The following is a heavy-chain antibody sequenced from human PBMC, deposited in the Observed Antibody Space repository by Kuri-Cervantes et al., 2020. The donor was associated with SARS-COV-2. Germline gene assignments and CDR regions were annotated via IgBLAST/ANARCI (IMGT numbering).Heavy chain of an antibody. CDR2: IYYSGST. D-gene: IGHD3-10*01. CDR3: ARDNQDSSRISGFSDYYYYYYMDV. J-gene: IGHJ6*03. Sequence: GSLRLSCTVSGCTISSHYWSWIRQPPGKGLEWIGYIYYSGSTNYNPSLKSRVTIIVDTYKNQFSLKLSSVTAADTAVYYCARDNQDSSRISGFSDYYYYYYMDVWGKGTTVTVSS. CDR1: GCTISSHY. V-gene: IGHV4-59*11.